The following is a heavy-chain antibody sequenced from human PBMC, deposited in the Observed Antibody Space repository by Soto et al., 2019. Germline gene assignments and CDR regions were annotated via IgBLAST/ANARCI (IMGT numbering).Heavy chain of an antibody. D-gene: IGHD3-9*01. Sequence: QVQLVQSGAEVKKPGASVKVSCKASGYTFSSYDITWVRQAAGQGLEWMGWVNPNSGDTDYAQKFQGRVTMTRDTSRRTAYMELSSLRSEDSAVYYCARKGFLDWFLDFWGQETLVTVSS. CDR1: GYTFSSYD. CDR3: ARKGFLDWFLDF. CDR2: VNPNSGDT. V-gene: IGHV1-8*01. J-gene: IGHJ4*02.